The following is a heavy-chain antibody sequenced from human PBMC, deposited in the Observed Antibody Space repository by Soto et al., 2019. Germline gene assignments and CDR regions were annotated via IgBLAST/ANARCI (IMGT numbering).Heavy chain of an antibody. CDR2: ISWNSNIV. CDR3: ARGGPDGFCSGGRCYFDS. Sequence: EVHLVESGGGLVQPGRSLRLSCAASGFTFDDYAMYWVRRVPGKGLEWVSSISWNSNIVGYVDSVKGRFTISRDNAKNSLYRQMNSRRPEDTALYYCARGGPDGFCSGGRCYFDSWGQGTLVTVSS. V-gene: IGHV3-9*01. D-gene: IGHD2-15*01. CDR1: GFTFDDYA. J-gene: IGHJ4*02.